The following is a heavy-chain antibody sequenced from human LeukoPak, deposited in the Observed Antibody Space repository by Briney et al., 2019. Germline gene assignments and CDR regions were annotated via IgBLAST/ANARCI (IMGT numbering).Heavy chain of an antibody. CDR1: GLPFSTYT. V-gene: IGHV3-23*01. D-gene: IGHD2-2*01. J-gene: IGHJ4*02. CDR2: INSNGGNT. CDR3: AKRYCSSATCFHSFDY. Sequence: GGSLRLSCAASGLPFSTYTMSWVRQAPGKGLAWVSTINSNGGNTYYADSVKGRFTISRDNSRNTLSLQLDSLRAEDTAVYYCAKRYCSSATCFHSFDYWGQGILVAVSS.